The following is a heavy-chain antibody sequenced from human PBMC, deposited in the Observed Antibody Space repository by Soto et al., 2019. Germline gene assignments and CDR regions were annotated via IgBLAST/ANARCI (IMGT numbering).Heavy chain of an antibody. V-gene: IGHV3-23*01. CDR3: AKDAVYNDGLWLVSD. D-gene: IGHD2-21*01. J-gene: IGHJ4*02. CDR1: GFSFSYA. CDR2: ISGGGTT. Sequence: DVQLLESGGGLVQPGGSLRLSCVVSGFSFSYAIIWVRQAPGKGQEWVSGISGGGTTEYAASVKGRFTISRDKSKNTVYLQMNSLRAEDTAMYYCAKDAVYNDGLWLVSDWGQGTLVTVS.